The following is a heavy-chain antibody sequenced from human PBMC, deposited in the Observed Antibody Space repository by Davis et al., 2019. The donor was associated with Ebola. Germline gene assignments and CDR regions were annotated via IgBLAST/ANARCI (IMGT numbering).Heavy chain of an antibody. J-gene: IGHJ6*04. V-gene: IGHV6-1*01. CDR3: ARGWLRSGLDA. D-gene: IGHD5-12*01. CDR1: AAIVSSNCGA. Sequence: PSETLSPTCDLSAAIVSSNCGACNWIMQSALRGVEWLGRTYYSPKWYKDYAVSVKSRITINLATSKNQFSLQLNSVTPEDTAVYYCARGWLRSGLDAWGKGAAVIVSS. CDR2: TYYSPKWYK.